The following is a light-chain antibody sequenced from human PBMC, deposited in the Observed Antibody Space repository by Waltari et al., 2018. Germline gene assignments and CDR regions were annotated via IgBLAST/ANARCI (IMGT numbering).Light chain of an antibody. CDR3: QQYNNWPPWT. V-gene: IGKV3-15*01. Sequence: ETVMTQSPGTLSVSPGDRATPSCRASQNVTPKLAWSQHKPGQAPSLLTYGAATRATGVPDRFSGSGSGTDFTLIISGLQSEDFAVYYCQQYNNWPPWTFGQGTKVEIK. CDR2: GAA. J-gene: IGKJ1*01. CDR1: QNVTPK.